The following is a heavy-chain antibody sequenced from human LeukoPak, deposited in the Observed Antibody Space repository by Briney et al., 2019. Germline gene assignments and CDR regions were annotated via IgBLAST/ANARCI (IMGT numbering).Heavy chain of an antibody. CDR3: AKDRGMRSSGGAFDI. Sequence: PGGSLRLSCAASGFTFSSYAMSWVRQAPGKGLEWVSAISGSGGSTYYADSVKGRFTIPRDNSKNTLYLQMNSLRAEDTAVYYCAKDRGMRSSGGAFDIWGQGTMVTVSS. D-gene: IGHD6-19*01. V-gene: IGHV3-23*01. J-gene: IGHJ3*02. CDR2: ISGSGGST. CDR1: GFTFSSYA.